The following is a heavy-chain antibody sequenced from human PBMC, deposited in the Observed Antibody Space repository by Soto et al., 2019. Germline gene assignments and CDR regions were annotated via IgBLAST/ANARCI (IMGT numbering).Heavy chain of an antibody. CDR2: IIPIFGTA. CDR3: ARNPALGYCSGGSCYDGPS. Sequence: ASVKASCKASGGTFSSYAISWVRQAPGQGLEWMGGIIPIFGTANYAQKFQGRVTITADESTSTAYMELSSLRSEDTAVYYCARNPALGYCSGGSCYDGPSWGQGTLVTVSS. V-gene: IGHV1-69*13. D-gene: IGHD2-15*01. J-gene: IGHJ4*02. CDR1: GGTFSSYA.